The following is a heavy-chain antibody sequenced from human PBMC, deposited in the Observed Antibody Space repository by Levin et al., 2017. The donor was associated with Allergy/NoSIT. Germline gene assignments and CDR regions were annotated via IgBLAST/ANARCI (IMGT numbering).Heavy chain of an antibody. CDR3: AREIAARHTLHYYGRDV. D-gene: IGHD6-6*01. V-gene: IGHV1-2*02. CDR2: INPNSGGT. J-gene: IGHJ6*02. Sequence: GESLKISCKASGNTFTDYYMYWVRQAPGQGLEWMGWINPNSGGTNYAQKFRGRVTMSRDTSISTAYMELRRLTSDDTAVYYCAREIAARHTLHYYGRDVWGQGTTVTVSS. CDR1: GNTFTDYY.